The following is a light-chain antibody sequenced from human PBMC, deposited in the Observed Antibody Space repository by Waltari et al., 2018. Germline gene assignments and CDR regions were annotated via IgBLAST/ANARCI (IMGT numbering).Light chain of an antibody. Sequence: DIQMTQSPSTLSASVGDRVTITCRASQSISSWLAWYQQKPGKPPTLLIYKASSLESGVTSRFSGSGSGTEFTLTISNLQPDDFATYYCQQYNSYAMTFGQGTKVEIK. CDR2: KAS. J-gene: IGKJ1*01. CDR3: QQYNSYAMT. CDR1: QSISSW. V-gene: IGKV1-5*03.